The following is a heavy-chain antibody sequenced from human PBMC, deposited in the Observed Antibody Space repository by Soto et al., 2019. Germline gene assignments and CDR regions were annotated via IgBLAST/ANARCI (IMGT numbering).Heavy chain of an antibody. V-gene: IGHV1-18*01. CDR1: GYTFTSYA. CDR3: ARSTYGSASRRNYYFGMDV. J-gene: IGHJ6*02. Sequence: QVQLVQSGVEVKKPGASVKVSCKASGYTFTSYAVSWVRQAPGQGLEWMGWNNAYNGNTDYAQKFQGRVTVTTDTSTSTADMELRSLRSDDSAVYYCARSTYGSASRRNYYFGMDVWGQGTTVTVSS. CDR2: NNAYNGNT. D-gene: IGHD3-10*01.